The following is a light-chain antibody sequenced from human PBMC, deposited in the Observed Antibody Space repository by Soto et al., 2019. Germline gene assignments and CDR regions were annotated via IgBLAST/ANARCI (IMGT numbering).Light chain of an antibody. CDR2: GAS. CDR1: QSVSSSY. V-gene: IGKV3-20*01. CDR3: QLYGSPWT. Sequence: IVLTQSPGTLSLSPGERATLSCRASQSVSSSYLAWYQQKPGQAPRLLIYGASSRATGIPDRFSGSGSGTDFTLTISRLEPEDLAVYYRQLYGSPWTFVQGTK. J-gene: IGKJ1*01.